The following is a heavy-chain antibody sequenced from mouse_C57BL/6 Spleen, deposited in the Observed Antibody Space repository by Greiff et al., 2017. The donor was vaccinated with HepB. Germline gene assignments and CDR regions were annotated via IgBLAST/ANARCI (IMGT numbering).Heavy chain of an antibody. CDR1: GYAFTNYL. CDR3: ERPLYSNYVDYAMDY. J-gene: IGHJ4*01. V-gene: IGHV1-54*01. Sequence: VQLQQSGAELVRPGTSVKVSCKASGYAFTNYLIEWVKQRPGQGLEWIGVINPGSGGTNYNEKFKGKATLTADKSSSTAYMQLSSLTSEDSAVYFCERPLYSNYVDYAMDYWGQGTSVTVSS. D-gene: IGHD2-5*01. CDR2: INPGSGGT.